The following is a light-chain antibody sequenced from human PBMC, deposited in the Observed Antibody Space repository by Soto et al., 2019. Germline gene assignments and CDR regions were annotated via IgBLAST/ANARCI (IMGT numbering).Light chain of an antibody. V-gene: IGKV3D-20*01. CDR1: QAVSRNY. Sequence: IVLTQSPATLSLSPGERATLSCGASQAVSRNYVARYQQKPGLAPRLLIYDASSRATGIPDRFSGSGSGTDFTLTISRLEPEDFAVYYCQQYGNSWTFGQGTKV. CDR2: DAS. J-gene: IGKJ1*01. CDR3: QQYGNSWT.